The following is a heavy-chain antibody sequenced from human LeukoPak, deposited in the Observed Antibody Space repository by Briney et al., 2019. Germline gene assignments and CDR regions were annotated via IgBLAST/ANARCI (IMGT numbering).Heavy chain of an antibody. J-gene: IGHJ3*02. CDR2: IYTSGST. CDR1: GGSISSYY. D-gene: IGHD6-13*01. Sequence: PSETLSLTCTLSGGSISSYYWSWIRQPAGKGLEWIGRIYTSGSTNYNPSLKSRVTISVDTSKNQFSLKLSSVTAADTAVYYCARNNIAAAGLDAFDIWGQGTMVTVSS. CDR3: ARNNIAAAGLDAFDI. V-gene: IGHV4-4*07.